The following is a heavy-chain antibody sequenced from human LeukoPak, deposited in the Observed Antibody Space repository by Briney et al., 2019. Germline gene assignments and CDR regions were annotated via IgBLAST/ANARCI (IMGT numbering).Heavy chain of an antibody. D-gene: IGHD5-12*01. Sequence: GGSLRLSCVASGLIFSNYDMKWVRQAPGKGPEWVSTITSRDSSTTYADSVKGRFTISRDNSKNMLYLQMNSLKGDDTAIYYCAKKRGYSGYEPIDHWGQGTLVTVSS. CDR2: ITSRDSST. V-gene: IGHV3-23*01. CDR3: AKKRGYSGYEPIDH. CDR1: GLIFSNYD. J-gene: IGHJ4*02.